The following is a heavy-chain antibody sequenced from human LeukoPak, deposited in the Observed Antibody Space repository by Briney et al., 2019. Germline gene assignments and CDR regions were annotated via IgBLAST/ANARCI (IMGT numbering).Heavy chain of an antibody. CDR3: AKDGTSYGSGSYSPV. Sequence: PGGSLRLSCAASGFTFSSYGMHWVRQAPGKGLEWVAFIRYDGSDKYYADSVKGRFTISRDNSKNTLSLQMNSLRAEDTAVYYCAKDGTSYGSGSYSPVWGQGTLVTVSS. CDR2: IRYDGSDK. J-gene: IGHJ4*02. D-gene: IGHD3-10*01. CDR1: GFTFSSYG. V-gene: IGHV3-30*02.